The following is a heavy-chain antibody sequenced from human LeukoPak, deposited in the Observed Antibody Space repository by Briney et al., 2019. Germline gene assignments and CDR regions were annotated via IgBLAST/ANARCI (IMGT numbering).Heavy chain of an antibody. D-gene: IGHD3-10*01. CDR1: TFTFGSYW. Sequence: GGSLRLSCAASTFTFGSYWMNWVRQAPGKGLEWVANIKEDGSEKYYVDSVKGRFTISRDNANNSLYLQMNSLRAEDTAVYYCARYGVYAFDVWGQGTMVTVSS. J-gene: IGHJ3*01. V-gene: IGHV3-7*03. CDR3: ARYGVYAFDV. CDR2: IKEDGSEK.